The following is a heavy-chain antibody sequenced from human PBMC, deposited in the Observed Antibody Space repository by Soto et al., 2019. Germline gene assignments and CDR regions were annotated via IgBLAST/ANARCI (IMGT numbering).Heavy chain of an antibody. CDR1: GFTFDDYT. CDR2: ISWDGGST. V-gene: IGHV3-43*01. J-gene: IGHJ4*02. CDR3: AKGTLGGFDY. Sequence: EVQLVESGGVVVQPGGSLRLSCAASGFTFDDYTMHWVRQAPGKGLEWVSLISWDGGSTYYADSVKSRFTISRDNSKNSLYLQMNSLRTEDTALYYCAKGTLGGFDYWGQGTLVTVSS.